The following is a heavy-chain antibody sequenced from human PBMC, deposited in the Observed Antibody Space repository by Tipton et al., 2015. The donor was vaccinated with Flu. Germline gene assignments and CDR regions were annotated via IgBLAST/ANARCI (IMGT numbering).Heavy chain of an antibody. CDR3: ARRDYSNYVSEPKNWFDP. D-gene: IGHD4-11*01. J-gene: IGHJ5*02. CDR2: IFHSGSP. Sequence: LRLSCAVSGYSIRSSNYYWGWIRQPPGKGLEWIGNIFHSGSPYRNPSLKSRVTISIDTSKNQFSLKLSSVTAADTAVYYCARRDYSNYVSEPKNWFDPWGQGALVTVSS. V-gene: IGHV4-38-2*01. CDR1: GYSIRSSNYY.